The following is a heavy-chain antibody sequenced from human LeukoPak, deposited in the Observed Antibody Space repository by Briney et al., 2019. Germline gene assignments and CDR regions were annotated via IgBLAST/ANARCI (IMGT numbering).Heavy chain of an antibody. CDR1: GYSFTSYW. D-gene: IGHD6-13*01. V-gene: IGHV5-51*01. CDR2: IYPGDSDT. CDR3: ARDKLDSSSWWLGFDP. Sequence: GESLKISCKGSGYSFTSYWIGWVRQMPGKGLEWMGIIYPGDSDTRYSPSFQGQVTISADKSISTAYLQWSSLKASDTAMYYCARDKLDSSSWWLGFDPWGQGTLVTVSS. J-gene: IGHJ5*02.